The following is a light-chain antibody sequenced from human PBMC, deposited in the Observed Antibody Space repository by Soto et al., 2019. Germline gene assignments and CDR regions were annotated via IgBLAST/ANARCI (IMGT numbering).Light chain of an antibody. CDR3: QQSYTTPYT. CDR1: QSISTS. J-gene: IGKJ2*01. V-gene: IGKV1-39*01. Sequence: DIQMTQSPSSLSASIGERVTITCRASQSISTSLNWYQQKSGKAPRLLIYATSRLQSGVPSRFSGSGSGTDFTLTISTLQPEDFATYFCQQSYTTPYTFGQGTKLEI. CDR2: ATS.